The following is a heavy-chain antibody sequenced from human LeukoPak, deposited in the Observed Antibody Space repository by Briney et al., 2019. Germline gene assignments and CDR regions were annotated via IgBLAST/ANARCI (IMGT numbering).Heavy chain of an antibody. Sequence: SETLSLTCSVSGGSMRSFYWSWIRQPAGKGLEWNGRIYPSGNTNYSPSLKSRVTMSTDTSKTQFSLKLSSVTAADTAVYYCARDDFWSGYDCWGQGTLVTVSS. J-gene: IGHJ4*02. V-gene: IGHV4-4*07. CDR3: ARDDFWSGYDC. D-gene: IGHD3-3*01. CDR2: IYPSGNT. CDR1: GGSMRSFY.